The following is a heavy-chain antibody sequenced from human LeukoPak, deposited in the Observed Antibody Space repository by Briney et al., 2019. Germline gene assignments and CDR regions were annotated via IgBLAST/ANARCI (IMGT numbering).Heavy chain of an antibody. CDR3: ARGSPSERVRTTVTTGYFDL. J-gene: IGHJ2*01. CDR1: GYTFISFG. Sequence: ASVKVSCKTSGYTFISFGISWVRQAPGQGLEWMGWISTFNGITTSAQRLQGRVTMTRNTSISTAYMELSSLRSEDTAVYYCARGSPSERVRTTVTTGYFDLWGRGTLVTVSS. D-gene: IGHD4-17*01. CDR2: ISTFNGIT. V-gene: IGHV1-18*01.